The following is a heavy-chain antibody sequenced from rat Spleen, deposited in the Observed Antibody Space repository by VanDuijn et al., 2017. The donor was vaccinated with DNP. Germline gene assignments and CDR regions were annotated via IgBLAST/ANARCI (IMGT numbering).Heavy chain of an antibody. J-gene: IGHJ4*01. CDR2: IWGDGNT. V-gene: IGHV2S75*01. Sequence: QVQLKESGPVLVQASETLSLTCTVSGFSLTNYGVIWVRQSPGKGLEWMGIIWGDGNTDYNSALKSRLGINRDTSKSQVFLKMNSLQTDDTAIYSCTRASWGYVMDAWGQGASVTVSS. D-gene: IGHD5-1*01. CDR3: TRASWGYVMDA. CDR1: GFSLTNYG.